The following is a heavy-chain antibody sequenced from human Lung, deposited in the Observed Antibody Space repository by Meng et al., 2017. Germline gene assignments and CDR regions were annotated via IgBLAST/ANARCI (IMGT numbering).Heavy chain of an antibody. CDR1: GYTFPDYW. Sequence: VPLVQSGAEGKKPGASVKVSCKASGYTFPDYWLHWVRRAPGQGLEWMGRINPKSGDTHYAQRFQGRVTMTGDTSISTAYMELSGLRSDDTAMYYCARDEDISAAGKLFGDYWGQGTLVTVSS. V-gene: IGHV1-2*06. CDR3: ARDEDISAAGKLFGDY. CDR2: INPKSGDT. J-gene: IGHJ4*02. D-gene: IGHD6-13*01.